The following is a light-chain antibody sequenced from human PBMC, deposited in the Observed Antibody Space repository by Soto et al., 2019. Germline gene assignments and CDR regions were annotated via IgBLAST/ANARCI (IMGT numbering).Light chain of an antibody. V-gene: IGKV3-20*01. J-gene: IGKJ1*01. CDR3: QQYGDSPWT. CDR1: QSVSSSY. Sequence: EIVLTQSPGTLSLSPGERTTLSCRASQSVSSSYLAWFQQKPGQAPRLLISGTSSRATGIPDRFSGSGSGTDFTLTISRLEPEDFAVYYCQQYGDSPWTFSQGTKVEI. CDR2: GTS.